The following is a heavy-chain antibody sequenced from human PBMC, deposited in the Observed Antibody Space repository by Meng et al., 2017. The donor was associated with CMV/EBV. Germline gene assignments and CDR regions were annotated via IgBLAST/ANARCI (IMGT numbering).Heavy chain of an antibody. J-gene: IGHJ5*02. V-gene: IGHV1-8*03. CDR1: GYTFTSYD. CDR2: MNPNSGNT. Sequence: ASVKVSCKASGYTFTSYDINWVGQATGQGLEWMGWMNPNSGNTGYAQKFQGRVTITRNTSISTAYMELSSLRSEDTAVYYCARVGIYYDFWSGSPTGGWFDPWGQGTLVTVSS. CDR3: ARVGIYYDFWSGSPTGGWFDP. D-gene: IGHD3-3*01.